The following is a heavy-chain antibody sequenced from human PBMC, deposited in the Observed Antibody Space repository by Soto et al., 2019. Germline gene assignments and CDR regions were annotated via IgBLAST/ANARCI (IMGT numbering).Heavy chain of an antibody. CDR3: ARGRGALRFLEWLDPVTHLDY. Sequence: GASVKVSCKASGYTFTSYAMHWVRQAPGQRLEWMGWINAGNGNTKYSQKFQGRVTITRDTSASTAYMELSSLRSEDTAVYYCARGRGALRFLEWLDPVTHLDYWGQGTLVTVSS. CDR1: GYTFTSYA. V-gene: IGHV1-3*01. CDR2: INAGNGNT. D-gene: IGHD3-3*01. J-gene: IGHJ4*02.